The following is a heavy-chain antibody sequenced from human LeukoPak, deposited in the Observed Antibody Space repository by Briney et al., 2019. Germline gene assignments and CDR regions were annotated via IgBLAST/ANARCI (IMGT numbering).Heavy chain of an antibody. CDR1: GFTFSSYS. D-gene: IGHD1-26*01. Sequence: GGSLRLSCAASGFTFSSYSMNWVRQAPGEGLEWVARCRGKTNSYTTEYAASVKGRFTISRDDSKNSLYLQMNSLKTEDTAVYYCVRRRVGVAPASGMWGQGTTVTVSS. V-gene: IGHV3-72*01. CDR2: CRGKTNSYTT. J-gene: IGHJ3*02. CDR3: VRRRVGVAPASGM.